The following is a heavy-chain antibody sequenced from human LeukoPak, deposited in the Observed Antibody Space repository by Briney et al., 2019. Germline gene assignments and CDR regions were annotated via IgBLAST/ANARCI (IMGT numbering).Heavy chain of an antibody. D-gene: IGHD5-12*01. J-gene: IGHJ4*02. V-gene: IGHV3-23*01. Sequence: GGSLRLSCAASGFTLSSYAMSWVSQAPGKGLEWVSAISGSGGSTYYADSVKGRFTISRDNSKNTLYLQMNSLRAEDTAVYYCAKEFGGYDTIDYWAQGTLVTVSS. CDR3: AKEFGGYDTIDY. CDR2: ISGSGGST. CDR1: GFTLSSYA.